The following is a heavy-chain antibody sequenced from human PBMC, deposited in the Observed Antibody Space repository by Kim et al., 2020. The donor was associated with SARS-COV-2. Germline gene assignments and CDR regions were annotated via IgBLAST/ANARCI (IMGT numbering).Heavy chain of an antibody. D-gene: IGHD3-3*01. CDR2: ISSNGGST. J-gene: IGHJ6*02. V-gene: IGHV3-64*01. CDR3: ARDIGGFWSGFDYYYGMDV. CDR1: GFTFSSYA. Sequence: GGSLRLSCAASGFTFSSYAMHGVRQAPGKGLEYVSVISSNGGSTYYANSVKGRFTISRDNSKNTLYLQMGSLRAEDMAVYYCARDIGGFWSGFDYYYGMDVWGQGTTVTVSS.